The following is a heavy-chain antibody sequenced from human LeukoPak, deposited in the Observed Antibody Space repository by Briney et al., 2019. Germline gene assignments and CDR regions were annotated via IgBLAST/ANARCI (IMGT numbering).Heavy chain of an antibody. Sequence: GGSLRLSCAASGFTFSSYGMHWVRQAPGKGLEWVAVISYDGSNKYYADSVKGRFTISRDNSKNTLYLQMNSLRAEDTAVYYCAKADRGDSYFDFRGQGTLVAVSS. CDR1: GFTFSSYG. D-gene: IGHD2-21*02. CDR2: ISYDGSNK. V-gene: IGHV3-30*18. CDR3: AKADRGDSYFDF. J-gene: IGHJ4*02.